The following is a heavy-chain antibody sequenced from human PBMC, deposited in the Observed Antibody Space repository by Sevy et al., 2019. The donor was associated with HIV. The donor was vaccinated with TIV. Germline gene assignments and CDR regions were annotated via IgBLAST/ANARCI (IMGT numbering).Heavy chain of an antibody. V-gene: IGHV1-69*13. J-gene: IGHJ5*02. Sequence: SVKVSCKASGGTFSSYAISWVRQAPGQGLEWMGGIIPIFGTANYAQKFQGRVTITADESTSTAYMELSSLRSEDTAVYYCAREKWVYYYDSSGYNWFDPWGQGTLVTVSS. CDR3: AREKWVYYYDSSGYNWFDP. CDR1: GGTFSSYA. CDR2: IIPIFGTA. D-gene: IGHD3-22*01.